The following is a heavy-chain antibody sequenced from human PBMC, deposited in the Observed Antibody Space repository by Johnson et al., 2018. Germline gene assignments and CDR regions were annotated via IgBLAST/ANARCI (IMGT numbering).Heavy chain of an antibody. J-gene: IGHJ6*03. D-gene: IGHD5-12*01. CDR3: AKDVYRRLLSNYYYMDG. CDR1: GFTFSSYG. V-gene: IGHV3-30*18. CDR2: ISYDGSDE. Sequence: VQLVESGGGVVQPGRSLRLSCAASGFTFSSYGMHWVRPTPGKGLEWVAVISYDGSDEYYADSVKGRFTISRDNSKNTLYLQMTSLRAEDTAVYYCAKDVYRRLLSNYYYMDGGGNGTTVTVSS.